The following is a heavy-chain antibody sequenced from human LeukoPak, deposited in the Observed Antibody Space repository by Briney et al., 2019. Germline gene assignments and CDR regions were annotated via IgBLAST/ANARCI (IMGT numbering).Heavy chain of an antibody. Sequence: GASVKVSCKASGGTFSSYAISWVRQAPGQGLEWMGGIIPIFGTANYAQKFQGRVTITTDESTSTAYMELSSLRSEDTAVYYCASWPGDGAFDIWGQGTMVTVSS. CDR3: ASWPGDGAFDI. CDR2: IIPIFGTA. V-gene: IGHV1-69*05. J-gene: IGHJ3*02. CDR1: GGTFSSYA. D-gene: IGHD7-27*01.